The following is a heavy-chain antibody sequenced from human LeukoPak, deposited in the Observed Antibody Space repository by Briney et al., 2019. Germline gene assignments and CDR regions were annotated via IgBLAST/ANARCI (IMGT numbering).Heavy chain of an antibody. CDR3: ANRRDGYNRPFDY. V-gene: IGHV3-23*01. Sequence: GGSLRLSCAASGFTFSSYAMSWVRQAPGKGLEWVSAISGSGGSTYYADSVKGRFTISRDNSKNTLYLQMNSLRAEDTAVYYCANRRDGYNRPFDYWGQGTLVTVSS. CDR1: GFTFSSYA. J-gene: IGHJ4*02. D-gene: IGHD5-12*01. CDR2: ISGSGGST.